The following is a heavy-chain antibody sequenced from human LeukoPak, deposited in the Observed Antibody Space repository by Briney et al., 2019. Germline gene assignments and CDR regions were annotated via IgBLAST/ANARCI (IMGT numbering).Heavy chain of an antibody. CDR3: ARLPIVVVTQHAFDI. D-gene: IGHD3-22*01. CDR2: IIPIFGTA. J-gene: IGHJ3*02. Sequence: SVKVSCKASGGIFSNYAISWVRQAPGQGLEWMGGIIPIFGTANYAEKFRGRVTITADETTSTAYMELSRLKSEDTAVYYCARLPIVVVTQHAFDIWGQGTMVTVSS. CDR1: GGIFSNYA. V-gene: IGHV1-69*01.